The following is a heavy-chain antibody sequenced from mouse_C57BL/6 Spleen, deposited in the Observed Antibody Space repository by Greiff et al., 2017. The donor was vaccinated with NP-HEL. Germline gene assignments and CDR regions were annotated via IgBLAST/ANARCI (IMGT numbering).Heavy chain of an antibody. J-gene: IGHJ3*01. CDR3: ARSLKDCLFAY. V-gene: IGHV1-53*01. Sequence: QVQLQQPGTELVKPGASVKLSCKASGYTFTSYWMHWVKQRPGQGLEWIGNINPSNGGTNYNEKFKSKATLTVDNSSSTAYMQLRSLTYEDSAVYYCARSLKDCLFAYWGQGTLVTVSA. CDR2: INPSNGGT. CDR1: GYTFTSYW. D-gene: IGHD1-3*01.